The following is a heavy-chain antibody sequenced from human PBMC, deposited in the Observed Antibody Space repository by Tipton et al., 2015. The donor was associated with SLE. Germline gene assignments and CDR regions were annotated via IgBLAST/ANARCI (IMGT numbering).Heavy chain of an antibody. D-gene: IGHD1-1*01. V-gene: IGHV3-21*01. CDR1: GFIFKNYY. CDR3: AREIDHQAATSDYFYGMDV. Sequence: GSLRLSCAGSGFIFKNYYLNWVRQAPGKGLEWVSSISSSSNTIYYADSVRGRFTVSRDNAKNSLYLQMNSLSLQDTAVYYCAREIDHQAATSDYFYGMDVWGQGTTVTVSS. CDR2: ISSSSNTI. J-gene: IGHJ6*02.